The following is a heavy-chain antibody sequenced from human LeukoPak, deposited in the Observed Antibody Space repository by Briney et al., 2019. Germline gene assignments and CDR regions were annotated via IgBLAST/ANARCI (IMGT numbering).Heavy chain of an antibody. CDR1: GFTFSSYT. V-gene: IGHV3-21*01. D-gene: IGHD7-27*01. J-gene: IGHJ4*02. CDR3: ARDRAWGSDY. CDR2: ISGSSSYI. Sequence: GGSLRLSCAASGFTFSSYTINWVRQAPGKGLEWVSSISGSSSYIYYADSVKGRSTISRDGAKNSLSLQMNSLRAEDTAVYYCARDRAWGSDYWGQGTLVSVSS.